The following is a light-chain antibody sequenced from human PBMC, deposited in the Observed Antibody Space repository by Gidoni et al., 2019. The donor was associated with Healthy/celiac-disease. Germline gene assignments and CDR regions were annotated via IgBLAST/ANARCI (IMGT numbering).Light chain of an antibody. J-gene: IGKJ4*01. Sequence: DIQMTQSPSSLSASVGDRVTITCQASQDISNYLNWYQQKPGKAPKLLIYDASNLETGVPSRFSGRGSGPVFTVPISSLQPEDIATYYCQQYDNLPLTFGGGTKVEIK. V-gene: IGKV1-33*01. CDR2: DAS. CDR3: QQYDNLPLT. CDR1: QDISNY.